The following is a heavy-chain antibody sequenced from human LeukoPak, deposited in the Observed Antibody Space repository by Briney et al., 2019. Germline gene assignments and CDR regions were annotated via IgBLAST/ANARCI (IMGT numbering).Heavy chain of an antibody. D-gene: IGHD3-10*01. Sequence: GGSLRLSCAASGFNFSSYWMSWVRQAPGKGLEWVANIKEDGSEKYYVDSVKGRFTISRDNAKNSLYLQMNSLRAEDTAVYYCARRLGGLFDYWGQGTLVTVSS. CDR1: GFNFSSYW. CDR2: IKEDGSEK. J-gene: IGHJ4*02. V-gene: IGHV3-7*01. CDR3: ARRLGGLFDY.